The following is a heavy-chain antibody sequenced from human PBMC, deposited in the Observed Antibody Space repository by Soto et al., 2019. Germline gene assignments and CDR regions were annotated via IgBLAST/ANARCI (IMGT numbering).Heavy chain of an antibody. J-gene: IGHJ4*02. CDR2: ISVSDAFI. Sequence: PGGSLRLSCAASGFNVGAFAVNWVRQALGKGLEWVSGISVSDAFIYYADSVRGRFSISRDASENILYLQMNSLRVDDTALYYCKRETVAGITGLDYWGPGTLVTVSS. D-gene: IGHD1-20*01. CDR3: KRETVAGITGLDY. CDR1: GFNVGAFA. V-gene: IGHV3-23*01.